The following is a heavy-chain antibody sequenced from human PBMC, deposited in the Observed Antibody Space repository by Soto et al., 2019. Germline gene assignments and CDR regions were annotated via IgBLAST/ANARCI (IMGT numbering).Heavy chain of an antibody. CDR3: AKDFKVSGSYYGSLNYYYGMDV. D-gene: IGHD3-10*01. V-gene: IGHV3-30*18. CDR1: GFTFSIYG. CDR2: ISYDGSLK. J-gene: IGHJ6*02. Sequence: GESLKISCAASGFTFSIYGMHRVRQAPGKGLEWVAIISYDGSLKYYADSVKGRFTISRDNPKSALYLQMNSLRPEDTAVYYCAKDFKVSGSYYGSLNYYYGMDVWGQGTTVTVSS.